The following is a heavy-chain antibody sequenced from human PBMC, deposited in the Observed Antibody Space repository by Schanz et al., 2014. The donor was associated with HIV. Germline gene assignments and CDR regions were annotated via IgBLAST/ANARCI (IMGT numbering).Heavy chain of an antibody. CDR3: ANGPGPLQHSDYYSGMDV. CDR2: LSYDGTNK. CDR1: GFTFSSYG. V-gene: IGHV3-30*18. Sequence: VHLVESGGVVVQPGRSLRLSCAASGFTFSSYGMHWVRQSPGKGLEWVAVLSYDGTNKYYADSVRGRFSISRDNSKNTLYLQMNSLTAEDTAVYYCANGPGPLQHSDYYSGMDVWGQGTTVTVSS. D-gene: IGHD7-27*01. J-gene: IGHJ6*02.